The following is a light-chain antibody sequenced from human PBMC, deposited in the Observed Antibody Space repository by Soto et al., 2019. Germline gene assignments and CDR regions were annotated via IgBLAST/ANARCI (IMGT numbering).Light chain of an antibody. CDR2: GAS. CDR3: QQYNIWPRT. CDR1: QSVSSN. Sequence: EIVMTQSPATLSLSPGLRATLSCRASQSVSSNLAWYQQKPGQAPRLLIYGASTRATGIPARFSGSGSGTEFTLTISSLQSEDFAVYYCQQYNIWPRTFGQGTKVDIK. J-gene: IGKJ1*01. V-gene: IGKV3-15*01.